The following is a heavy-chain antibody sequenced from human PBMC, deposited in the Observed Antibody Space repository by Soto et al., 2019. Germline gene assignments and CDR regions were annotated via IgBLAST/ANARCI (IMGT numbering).Heavy chain of an antibody. V-gene: IGHV1-8*01. J-gene: IGHJ6*02. CDR2: MNPNSGNT. CDR1: GYTFTSYD. Sequence: QVQLVQSGAEVKKPGASVKVSCKASGYTFTSYDINWVRQATGQGLEWMGWMNPNSGNTGYAQKFQGRVTMTRNTSISTAYMELSSLRSEDTAVYYCARADKGTSCHFRWGMCYYGMDVWGQGTTVTVSS. CDR3: ARADKGTSCHFRWGMCYYGMDV. D-gene: IGHD2-2*01.